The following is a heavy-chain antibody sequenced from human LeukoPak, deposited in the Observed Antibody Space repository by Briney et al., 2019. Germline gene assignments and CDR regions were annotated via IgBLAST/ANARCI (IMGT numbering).Heavy chain of an antibody. J-gene: IGHJ3*02. V-gene: IGHV4-38-2*01. CDR2: IYHSGST. CDR3: ATPDCSSTSCYEGDASDI. D-gene: IGHD2-2*01. CDR1: GYSISSGYY. Sequence: PSETLSLTCAVSGYSISSGYYWGWIRQPPGKGLEWIGSIYHSGSTYYNPSLKSRVTISVDTSKNQFSLKLSSVTAADTAVYYCATPDCSSTSCYEGDASDIWGQGTMVTVSS.